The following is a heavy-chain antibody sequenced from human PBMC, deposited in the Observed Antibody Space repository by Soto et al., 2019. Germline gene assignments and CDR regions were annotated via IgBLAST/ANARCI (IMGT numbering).Heavy chain of an antibody. CDR1: GFTFSSCA. D-gene: IGHD6-19*01. V-gene: IGHV3-23*01. CDR2: ISGSGGSA. Sequence: GGSLRLSCAASGFTFSSCAMNWVRQAPGKGLEWVSTISGSGGSAYYADSVKGRFTISKDNSKNTLYLQMNSLRAEDTAVYFCAKEGSSGWYYFXYWGQGTLVTVSS. J-gene: IGHJ4*02. CDR3: AKEGSSGWYYFXY.